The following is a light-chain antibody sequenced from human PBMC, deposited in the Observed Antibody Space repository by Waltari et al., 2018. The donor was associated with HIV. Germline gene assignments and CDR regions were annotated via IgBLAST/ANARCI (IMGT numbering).Light chain of an antibody. CDR3: GAWDTRLSIVI. CDR1: SSTIGNNF. J-gene: IGLJ2*01. Sequence: SVLTQPPSVSAAPGPKVSISCSGSSSTIGNNFVSWYQQLPGAAPRLLIYENSFRPSGIPGRFSGSKSVTSATLDISGLQTGDEATYFCGAWDTRLSIVIFGGGTKLTVL. V-gene: IGLV1-51*01. CDR2: ENS.